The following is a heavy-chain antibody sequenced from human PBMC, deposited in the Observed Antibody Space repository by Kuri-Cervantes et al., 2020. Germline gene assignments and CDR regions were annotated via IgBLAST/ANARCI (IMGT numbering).Heavy chain of an antibody. CDR2: IYTSGST. V-gene: IGHV4-4*07. D-gene: IGHD3-3*01. CDR3: ARDLTYYDFWSGYYSYYYYGMDV. CDR1: GGSISSYY. J-gene: IGHJ6*02. Sequence: SETLSLTCTVSGGSISSYYWSWIRQPAGKGLEWIGRIYTSGSTNYNPPLKSRVTMSVDTSKNQFSLKLSSVTAADTAVYYCARDLTYYDFWSGYYSYYYYGMDVWGQGTTVTVSS.